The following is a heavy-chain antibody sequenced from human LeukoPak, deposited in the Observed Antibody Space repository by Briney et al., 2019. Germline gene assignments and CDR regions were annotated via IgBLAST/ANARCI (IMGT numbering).Heavy chain of an antibody. CDR3: ARGGTIFGVVIIPFDY. J-gene: IGHJ4*02. CDR1: GFTFSSYA. D-gene: IGHD3-3*01. V-gene: IGHV4-34*01. CDR2: INHSGST. Sequence: AGGSLRLSCAASGFTFSSYAMHWVRQPPGKGLEWIGEINHSGSTNYNPSLKSRVTISVDTSKNQFSLKLSSVTAADTAVYYCARGGTIFGVVIIPFDYWGQGTLVTVSS.